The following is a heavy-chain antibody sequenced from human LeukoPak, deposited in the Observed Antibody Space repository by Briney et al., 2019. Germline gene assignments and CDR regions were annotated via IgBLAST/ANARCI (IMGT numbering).Heavy chain of an antibody. CDR1: GFTVSSNY. Sequence: GGSLRLSCAASGFTVSSNYMSWVRQAPGKGLEWVSVIYSGGSTYYADSVKGRFTISRDNSKNTLYLQMNSLRAEDTAVYYCARDRPYYGSGYYFDYWGQGTLVTVSS. D-gene: IGHD3-10*01. J-gene: IGHJ4*02. V-gene: IGHV3-53*01. CDR2: IYSGGST. CDR3: ARDRPYYGSGYYFDY.